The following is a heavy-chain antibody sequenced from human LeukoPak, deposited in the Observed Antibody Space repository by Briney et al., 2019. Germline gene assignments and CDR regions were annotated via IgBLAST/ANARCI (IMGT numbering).Heavy chain of an antibody. CDR1: GFTFSDYY. CDR2: ISSSDSTI. J-gene: IGHJ3*02. D-gene: IGHD6-13*01. Sequence: PGGSLRLSCAASGFTFSDYYMSWIRQAPGKGLEWVSYISSSDSTIYYADSVKGRFTISRDNAKNSLYLQMNSLRAEDTAVYYCARDRVLYPERIAAADHAFDIWGQGTMVTVSS. CDR3: ARDRVLYPERIAAADHAFDI. V-gene: IGHV3-11*01.